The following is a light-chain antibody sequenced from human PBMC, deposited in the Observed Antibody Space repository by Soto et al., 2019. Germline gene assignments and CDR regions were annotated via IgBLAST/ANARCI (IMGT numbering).Light chain of an antibody. J-gene: IGLJ1*01. CDR3: AAWDDSLNGYV. V-gene: IGLV2-11*01. Sequence: QSVLTQPASVSGSPGQSVTISCTGTSSDVGGYNYVSWYQQHPGKAPKLLIYGVSERPSGVPDRFSGSKSGSTASLTISGLQSEDEADYYCAAWDDSLNGYVFGTGTKVTVL. CDR1: SSDVGGYNY. CDR2: GVS.